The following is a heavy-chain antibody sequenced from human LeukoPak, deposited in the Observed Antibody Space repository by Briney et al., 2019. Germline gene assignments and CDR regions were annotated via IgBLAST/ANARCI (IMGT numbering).Heavy chain of an antibody. D-gene: IGHD6-13*01. V-gene: IGHV3-7*01. CDR1: GFTLSSYW. J-gene: IGHJ4*02. CDR3: ARDIAPAGLFFDY. CDR2: IKYDGSEK. Sequence: GGXLRLSCAASGFTLSSYWMSWVRQAPGKGLEWVANIKYDGSEKDYVDSVKGRFTISRDNAKKSLYLQMNSLRAEDTAVYYCARDIAPAGLFFDYWGQGTLVTVSS.